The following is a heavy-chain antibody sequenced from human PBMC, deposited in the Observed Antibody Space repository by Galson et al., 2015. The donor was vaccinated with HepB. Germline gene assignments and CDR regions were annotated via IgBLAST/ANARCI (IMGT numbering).Heavy chain of an antibody. D-gene: IGHD2-2*01. Sequence: SVKVSCKASGYTFTSYGISWVRQAPGQGLEWMGWISAYNGNTNYAQKLQGRVTMTTDTSTSTAYMELRSLRSDDTAVYYCARDGDTLGPAAIFYYYYYMDVWGKGTTVTVSS. V-gene: IGHV1-18*01. CDR3: ARDGDTLGPAAIFYYYYYMDV. CDR1: GYTFTSYG. J-gene: IGHJ6*03. CDR2: ISAYNGNT.